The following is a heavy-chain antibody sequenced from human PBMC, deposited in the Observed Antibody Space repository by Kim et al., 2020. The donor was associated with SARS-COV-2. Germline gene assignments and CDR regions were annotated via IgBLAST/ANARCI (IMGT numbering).Heavy chain of an antibody. J-gene: IGHJ6*02. Sequence: ADSVKSRFTISRDNSETTLYLQMNSLRAEDTAVYYCARARGGSYYYGMDVWGQGTTVTVSS. V-gene: IGHV3-30*01. D-gene: IGHD1-26*01. CDR3: ARARGGSYYYGMDV.